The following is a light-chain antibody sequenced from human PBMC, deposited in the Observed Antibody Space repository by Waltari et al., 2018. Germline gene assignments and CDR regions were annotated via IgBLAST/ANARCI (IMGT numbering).Light chain of an antibody. CDR1: SSDVGGYNY. CDR2: EVS. J-gene: IGLJ2*01. Sequence: QSALTQPPSASGSPGQSVTISCTGTSSDVGGYNYVSWYQQHPGKVPKLVLFEVSKRPAEVPYRFSGSRSGNTASLTVSGLQAEDEADYYCSSYAGSNTYVLFGGGTKLTVL. CDR3: SSYAGSNTYVL. V-gene: IGLV2-8*01.